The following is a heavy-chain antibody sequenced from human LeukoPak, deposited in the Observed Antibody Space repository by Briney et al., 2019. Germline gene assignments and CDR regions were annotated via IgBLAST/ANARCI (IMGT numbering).Heavy chain of an antibody. Sequence: SETLSLTCTVSGGSISSGDYYWSWVRQPPGKGLEWIGYIYYNGNTDYNPSLKSRVTISVDTSKNQFSLNLSSVTAADTAVYCCARQGGRYYVMEFDYWGQGTLVTVSS. D-gene: IGHD1-26*01. CDR1: GGSISSGDYY. J-gene: IGHJ4*02. CDR3: ARQGGRYYVMEFDY. CDR2: IYYNGNT. V-gene: IGHV4-30-4*08.